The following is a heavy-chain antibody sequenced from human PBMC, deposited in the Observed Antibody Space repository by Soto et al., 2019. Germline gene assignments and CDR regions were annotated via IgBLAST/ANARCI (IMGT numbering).Heavy chain of an antibody. D-gene: IGHD2-21*01. V-gene: IGHV3-7*03. CDR2: INPDGSAK. CDR3: TRVSRGDWVDY. J-gene: IGHJ4*02. CDR1: HFSFSTSW. Sequence: EVYLVESGGGLVQPGGSLRLSCAASHFSFSTSWMNWIRQAPGKGLEWVANINPDGSAKYYVDSLKGRFTISRDNGKNSLDLQMNSLGAEDTAVYFWTRVSRGDWVDYWGQGALVTVSS.